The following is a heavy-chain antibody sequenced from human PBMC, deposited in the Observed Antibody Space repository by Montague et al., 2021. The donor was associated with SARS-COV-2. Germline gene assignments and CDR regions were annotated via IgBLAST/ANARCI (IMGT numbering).Heavy chain of an antibody. J-gene: IGHJ3*02. CDR3: ARTTTRMLYPENAFDI. CDR1: GDSVTSTTTT. CDR2: TYYSSKWYN. Sequence: CAISGDSVTSTTTTCAWRKQSRSNGIDWLGTTYYSSKWYNDYAISLKSRITINPDTSKNQFSLQLSSVAPEDTAVFYCARTTTRMLYPENAFDIWGQGTMVTVAS. D-gene: IGHD2-15*01. V-gene: IGHV6-1*01.